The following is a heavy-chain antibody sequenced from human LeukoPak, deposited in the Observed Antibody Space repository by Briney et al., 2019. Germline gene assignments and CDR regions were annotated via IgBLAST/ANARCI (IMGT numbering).Heavy chain of an antibody. CDR2: ISAYNGNT. J-gene: IGHJ3*02. CDR1: GYTFTSYG. Sequence: VASVKVSCKASGYTFTSYGISWVRQAPGQGLEWTGWISAYNGNTNYAQKLQGRVTMTTDTSTSTAYMELRSLRSDDTAVYYCARRLRGNDAFDIWGQGTMVTVSS. V-gene: IGHV1-18*01. D-gene: IGHD1-26*01. CDR3: ARRLRGNDAFDI.